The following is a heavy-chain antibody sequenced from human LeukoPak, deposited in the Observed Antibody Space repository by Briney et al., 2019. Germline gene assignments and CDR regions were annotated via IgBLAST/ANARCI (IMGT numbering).Heavy chain of an antibody. CDR3: ARGRGVRYGTDV. CDR2: INHSGST. V-gene: IGHV4-34*01. CDR1: GGSFSGYY. J-gene: IGHJ6*04. Sequence: SETLSLTCAVYGGSFSGYYWSWVRQPPGKGLEWIGEINHSGSTNYNPSPTSRVTISVDTSKSQFSLKLSSVTAADTAVYYCARGRGVRYGTDVWGKGTTVTVSS. D-gene: IGHD2-21*01.